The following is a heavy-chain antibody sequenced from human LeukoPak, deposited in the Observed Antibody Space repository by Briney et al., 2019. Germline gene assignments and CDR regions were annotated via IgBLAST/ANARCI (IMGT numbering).Heavy chain of an antibody. CDR3: ARDRGDSNWFDP. Sequence: KTSETLSLTCTVSGGSISSYYWSWIRQPPGKGLEWIGYIYYSGSTNYNPSLKSRVTISVDTSKNQFSLKLSSVTAADTAVYYCARDRGDSNWFDPWGQGTLVTVSS. CDR1: GGSISSYY. V-gene: IGHV4-59*12. D-gene: IGHD4-17*01. J-gene: IGHJ5*02. CDR2: IYYSGST.